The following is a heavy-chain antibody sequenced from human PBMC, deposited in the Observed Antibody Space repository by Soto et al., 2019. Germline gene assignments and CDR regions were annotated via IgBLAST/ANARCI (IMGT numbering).Heavy chain of an antibody. Sequence: GGSLRLSCAASGFTFSSYSMNWVRQAPGKGLEWVSSISSSSSYIYYADSVKGRFTISRDNAKNSLYLQMNSLRAEDAAVYYCARCSSTSCYLRNNWFDPWGQGTLVTVSS. CDR2: ISSSSSYI. D-gene: IGHD2-2*01. CDR1: GFTFSSYS. V-gene: IGHV3-21*01. J-gene: IGHJ5*02. CDR3: ARCSSTSCYLRNNWFDP.